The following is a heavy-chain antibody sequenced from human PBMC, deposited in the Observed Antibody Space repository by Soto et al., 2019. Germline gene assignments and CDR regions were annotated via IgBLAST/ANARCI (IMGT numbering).Heavy chain of an antibody. CDR1: GGSFSGYY. CDR3: LRGRVTMIRGGIEN. D-gene: IGHD3-10*01. Sequence: SETLSLTCAVYGGSFSGYYWSWIRQPPEKGLEWIGEINHSGSTNYNPSLKSRVTISVDTSKNQFSLKLSSVTAADTAVYYCLRGRVTMIRGGIENRAQRTLVTGSS. CDR2: INHSGST. J-gene: IGHJ4*02. V-gene: IGHV4-34*01.